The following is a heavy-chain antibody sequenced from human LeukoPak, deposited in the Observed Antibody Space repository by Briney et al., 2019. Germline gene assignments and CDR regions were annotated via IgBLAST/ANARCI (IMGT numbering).Heavy chain of an antibody. V-gene: IGHV4-34*01. CDR3: ARGFPSYYDFWSGYYS. CDR2: INHSGST. J-gene: IGHJ4*02. D-gene: IGHD3-3*01. CDR1: GGSFSGYY. Sequence: SETLSLTCAVYGGSFSGYYWSWIRQPPGKGLEWIGEINHSGSTNYNPSLKSRVTISVDTSKNQFSLKLSSVTAADPAVYYCARGFPSYYDFWSGYYSWGQGTLVTVSS.